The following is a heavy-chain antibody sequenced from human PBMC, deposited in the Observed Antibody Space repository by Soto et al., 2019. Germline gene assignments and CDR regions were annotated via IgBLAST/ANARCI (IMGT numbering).Heavy chain of an antibody. V-gene: IGHV3-53*01. CDR2: LYDVDGT. CDR3: ASWHEREHAYDV. J-gene: IGHJ3*01. Sequence: RLSCAAFGLTVSGKKYVAWVRQAPGKGLEWISALYDVDGTYYADSVKGRFTTSSDSSKTTVYLQMNGLRPDDTAVYYCASWHEREHAYDVWGRGTTVTVSS. CDR1: GLTVSGKKY. D-gene: IGHD1-1*01.